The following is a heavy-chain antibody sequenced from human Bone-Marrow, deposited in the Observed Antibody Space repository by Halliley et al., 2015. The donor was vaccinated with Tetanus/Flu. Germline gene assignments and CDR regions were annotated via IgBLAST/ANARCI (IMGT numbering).Heavy chain of an antibody. Sequence: GLEGVAHIKEDGSEKSYVDSVKGRFTISRDNAKKSLYLQMNSLRAEDTAVYYCARLITWFDPWGQGTLVTVSS. D-gene: IGHD2-8*01. CDR3: ARLITWFDP. CDR2: IKEDGSEK. V-gene: IGHV3-7*03. J-gene: IGHJ5*02.